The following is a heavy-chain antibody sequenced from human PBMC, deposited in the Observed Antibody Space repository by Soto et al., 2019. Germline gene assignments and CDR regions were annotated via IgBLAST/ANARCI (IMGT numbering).Heavy chain of an antibody. V-gene: IGHV4-34*01. D-gene: IGHD3-3*01. CDR2: INHSGST. J-gene: IGHJ4*02. CDR1: GGSFSGYY. CDR3: ARVEDFWSGYYY. Sequence: SETLSLTCAVYGGSFSGYYWSWIRQPPGKGLEWIGEINHSGSTNYNPSLKSRVTISVGTSKNQFSLKLSSVTAADTAVYYCARVEDFWSGYYYWGQGTLVTVSS.